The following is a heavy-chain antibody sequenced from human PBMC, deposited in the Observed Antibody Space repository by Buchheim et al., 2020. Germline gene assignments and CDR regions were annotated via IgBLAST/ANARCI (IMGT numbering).Heavy chain of an antibody. Sequence: QVQLQESGPGLVKPSETLSLTCTVSGGSISSYYWSWIRQPPGKGLEWIGYIYYSGSTNYNPSLKSRVTISVDTSKNQFSLKVNSVTPEDTGVYYCARGRKGSVWFWYFDYWGQGTL. V-gene: IGHV4-59*01. CDR3: ARGRKGSVWFWYFDY. CDR1: GGSISSYY. CDR2: IYYSGST. J-gene: IGHJ4*02. D-gene: IGHD2-8*01.